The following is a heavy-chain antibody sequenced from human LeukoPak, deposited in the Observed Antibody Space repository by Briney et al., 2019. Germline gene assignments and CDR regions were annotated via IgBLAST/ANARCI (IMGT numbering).Heavy chain of an antibody. CDR1: GFTVSSNY. CDR2: IYSGGST. V-gene: IGHV3-66*01. D-gene: IGHD6-13*01. Sequence: GGSLRLSCAASGFTVSSNYMNWVRQAPGKGLEWVSVIYSGGSTYYADSVKGRFTISRDNSKNTLYLQMNSLRAEDTAVYYCARDWPTIAAAGTIPEYFQHWGQGTLVTVSS. CDR3: ARDWPTIAAAGTIPEYFQH. J-gene: IGHJ1*01.